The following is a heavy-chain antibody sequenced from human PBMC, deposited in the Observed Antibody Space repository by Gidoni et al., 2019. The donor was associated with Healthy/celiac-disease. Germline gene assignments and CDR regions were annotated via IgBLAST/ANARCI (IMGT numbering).Heavy chain of an antibody. V-gene: IGHV4-59*01. Sequence: QVQLQESGPGLVKPSETLSLTCTGSGGSISSYYWSWIRQPPGKGLEWIGYIYYSGSTNYNPSLKSRVTISVDTSKNQFSLKLSSVTAADTAVYYCARLSHLGYDYGDDYYYYYGMDVWGQGTTVTVSS. CDR3: ARLSHLGYDYGDDYYYYYGMDV. J-gene: IGHJ6*02. CDR2: IYYSGST. CDR1: GGSISSYY. D-gene: IGHD4-17*01.